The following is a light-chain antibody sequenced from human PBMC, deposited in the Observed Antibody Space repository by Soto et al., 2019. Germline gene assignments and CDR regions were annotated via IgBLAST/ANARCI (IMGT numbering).Light chain of an antibody. CDR1: QSLLHSNGYNY. CDR2: LGS. Sequence: DIVMTQSPLSLPVTPGEPASISCRSSQSLLHSNGYNYLDWYLQKPGQSPQLLIYLGSNRAPGGPDRFSGSGSGPDFTLKISRVEAEDVGVYYCMQALQTPLTFGPGTKVDIK. J-gene: IGKJ3*01. V-gene: IGKV2-28*01. CDR3: MQALQTPLT.